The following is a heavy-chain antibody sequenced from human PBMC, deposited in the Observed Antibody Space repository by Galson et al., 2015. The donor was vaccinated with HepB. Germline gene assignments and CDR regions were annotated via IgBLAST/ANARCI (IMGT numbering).Heavy chain of an antibody. Sequence: SVKVSCKASGYTFTNCDINWVRQAAGQGLEWMGWMNPKSGNTGSAQKFQGRVTMTRDTSISTAYMELSSLRFEDTAVYYCARVYGDADYWGQGTLVTVSS. CDR2: MNPKSGNT. D-gene: IGHD4-17*01. V-gene: IGHV1-8*01. CDR1: GYTFTNCD. J-gene: IGHJ4*02. CDR3: ARVYGDADY.